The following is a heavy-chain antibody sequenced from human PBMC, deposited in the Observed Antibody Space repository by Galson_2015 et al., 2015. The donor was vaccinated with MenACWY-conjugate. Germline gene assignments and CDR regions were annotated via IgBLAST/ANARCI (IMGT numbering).Heavy chain of an antibody. CDR2: ISYDGSNK. Sequence: SLRLSCAASGFTFSSYGMHWVRQAPGKGLEWVAVISYDGSNKYYADSVKGRFTISSDNSKNTLYLQMNSLRAEDTAVYYCAKGGLWYSSGWYSNYYYYGMDVWGQGTTVTVSS. D-gene: IGHD6-19*01. V-gene: IGHV3-30*18. CDR3: AKGGLWYSSGWYSNYYYYGMDV. CDR1: GFTFSSYG. J-gene: IGHJ6*02.